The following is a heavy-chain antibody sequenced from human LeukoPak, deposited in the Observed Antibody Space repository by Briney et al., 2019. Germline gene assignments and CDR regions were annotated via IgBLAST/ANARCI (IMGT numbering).Heavy chain of an antibody. J-gene: IGHJ4*02. CDR3: AGDRDILTGYYDH. CDR2: ISSSGSTI. V-gene: IGHV3-11*01. CDR1: GFTFSDYY. Sequence: GGSLRLSCAASGFTFSDYYMSWIRQAPGKGLEWVSYISSSGSTIYYADSVKGRFTISRDNAKNSLYLQMNSLRAEDTAVYYCAGDRDILTGYYDHWGQGTLVTVSS. D-gene: IGHD3-9*01.